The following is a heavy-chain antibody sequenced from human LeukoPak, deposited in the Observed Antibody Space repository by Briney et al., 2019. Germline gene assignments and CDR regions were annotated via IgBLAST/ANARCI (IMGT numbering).Heavy chain of an antibody. CDR2: IYPGDSDT. V-gene: IGHV5-51*01. D-gene: IGHD2-2*01. J-gene: IGHJ4*02. CDR3: ARSPPSSYCTTTSCYPRHFDY. Sequence: GESLKISCKGSGYSFTSYWIGWVRQMPGKGLEWMGIIYPGDSDTRYSPSFQGQVTISADKSITTAYLQWSSLKASDTAMYYCARSPPSSYCTTTSCYPRHFDYWGQGTLVTVSS. CDR1: GYSFTSYW.